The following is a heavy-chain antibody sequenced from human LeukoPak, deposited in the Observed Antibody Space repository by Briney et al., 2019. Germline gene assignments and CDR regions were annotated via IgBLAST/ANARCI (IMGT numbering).Heavy chain of an antibody. J-gene: IGHJ4*02. CDR2: IRYDGSNK. V-gene: IGHV3-30*02. D-gene: IGHD6-6*01. CDR3: ARDRPASSPRQGRFDY. Sequence: PGGSLRLSCAASGFTFSSYGMHWVRQAPGKGLEWVAFIRYDGSNKYYADSVKGRFTISRDNSKNTLYLQMNSLRAEDTAVYYCARDRPASSPRQGRFDYWGQGTLVTVSS. CDR1: GFTFSSYG.